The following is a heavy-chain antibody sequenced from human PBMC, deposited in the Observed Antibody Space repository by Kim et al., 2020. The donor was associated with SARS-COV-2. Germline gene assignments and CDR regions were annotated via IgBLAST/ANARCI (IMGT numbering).Heavy chain of an antibody. CDR2: ISYDGRNK. J-gene: IGHJ6*02. D-gene: IGHD5-12*01. V-gene: IGHV3-30*04. Sequence: GGSLRLSCAASGFTFSSYAMHWVRQAPGKGLEWVAVISYDGRNKYYADSVKGRFTISRDNSKNTLYLQMNSLRAEDTAVYYCARATIGGYYYGMDVWGQGTTVTVSS. CDR3: ARATIGGYYYGMDV. CDR1: GFTFSSYA.